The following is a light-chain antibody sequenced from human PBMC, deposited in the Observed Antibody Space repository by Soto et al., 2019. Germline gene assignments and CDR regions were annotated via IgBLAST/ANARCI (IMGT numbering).Light chain of an antibody. V-gene: IGKV3-20*01. CDR3: QQYGSSPHWT. CDR1: QSVSSSY. J-gene: IGKJ1*01. Sequence: EIVLTQSPGTVSLSPGERATLSCRASQSVSSSYLAWYQQKPGQAPRLLIYGASSRATGIPDRFSGSGSGTDFTLTISRLEPEDFAVYYCQQYGSSPHWTFGQGTKVEIK. CDR2: GAS.